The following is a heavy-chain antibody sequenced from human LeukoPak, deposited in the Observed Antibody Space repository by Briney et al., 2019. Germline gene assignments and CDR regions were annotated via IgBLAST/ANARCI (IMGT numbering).Heavy chain of an antibody. Sequence: PSETLSLTCTVSGGSISSYYWSWIRQPPAKGLEWIGYIYYSGSTNYNPSLKSRVTISVDTSKNQFSLKLSSVTAADTAVHYCARGRDGYNYGYEYFQHWGQGTLVTVSS. CDR1: GGSISSYY. CDR2: IYYSGST. D-gene: IGHD5-24*01. CDR3: ARGRDGYNYGYEYFQH. V-gene: IGHV4-59*01. J-gene: IGHJ1*01.